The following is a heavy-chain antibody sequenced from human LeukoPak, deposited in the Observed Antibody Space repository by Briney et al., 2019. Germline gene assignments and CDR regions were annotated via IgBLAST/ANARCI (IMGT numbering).Heavy chain of an antibody. V-gene: IGHV4-59*01. CDR3: ARDLRGDY. CDR1: GGSIGGYY. J-gene: IGHJ4*02. Sequence: PSETLSLTCTVSGGSIGGYYWTWSRQPPGKGLEWIGFIYYNGNTFYNPSLESRVTMSLDTSKNKFSLKLKSVTAADTAVYYCARDLRGDYWGQGTLVTVSS. CDR2: IYYNGNT.